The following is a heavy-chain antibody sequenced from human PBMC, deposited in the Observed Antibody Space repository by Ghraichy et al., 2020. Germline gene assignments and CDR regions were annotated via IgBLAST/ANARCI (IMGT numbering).Heavy chain of an antibody. V-gene: IGHV4-61*01. J-gene: IGHJ6*02. Sequence: SETLSLTCTVSGGSVSSGSHYWSWIRQPPGKGLEMIGYIYYNEITNYNPSLKSRVTISLDTSNNQFSLKLSSVTAADTAVYYCARPGLTYGMDAWGQGTTVTVSS. CDR2: IYYNEIT. CDR3: ARPGLTYGMDA. D-gene: IGHD4/OR15-4a*01. CDR1: GGSVSSGSHY.